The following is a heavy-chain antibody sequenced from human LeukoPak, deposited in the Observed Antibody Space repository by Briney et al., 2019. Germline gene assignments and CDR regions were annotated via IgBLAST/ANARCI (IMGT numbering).Heavy chain of an antibody. Sequence: SGPTLVNRTQTLTVTCTFSGFSLSTSGMCMSWIRQPPGKALKWLPLIDWDDDKYYSTSLKTRLTISKDTSKNQVVLTMINMDPVDTATYYCARISDHYDSSGYSVFDYWGQGILVTVSS. CDR1: GFSLSTSGMC. V-gene: IGHV2-70*01. CDR3: ARISDHYDSSGYSVFDY. D-gene: IGHD3-22*01. CDR2: IDWDDDK. J-gene: IGHJ4*02.